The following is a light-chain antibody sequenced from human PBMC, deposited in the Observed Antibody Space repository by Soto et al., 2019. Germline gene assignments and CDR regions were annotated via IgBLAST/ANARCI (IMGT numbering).Light chain of an antibody. CDR3: QQYNTFPFT. J-gene: IGKJ4*01. CDR2: GAS. V-gene: IGKV3-20*01. CDR1: QSVSSSY. Sequence: EIVLTQSPGTLSLSPGERATLSCRASQSVSSSYLAWYQQKPGQAPRLLIYGASSRATGIPDRFSGSGSGTEFTLTISSLQPDDFATYYCQQYNTFPFTFGGGTKVDIK.